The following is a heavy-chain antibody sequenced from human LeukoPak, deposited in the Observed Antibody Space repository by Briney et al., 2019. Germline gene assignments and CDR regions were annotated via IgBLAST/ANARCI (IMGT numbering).Heavy chain of an antibody. CDR3: ARAPAMAPFDY. Sequence: GGSLRLSCAAPGFTFSSYEMNWVRQAPGKGLEWVSYISSSGSTIYYADSVKGRFTISRDNAKNSLYLQMNSLRAEDTAVYYCARAPAMAPFDYWGQGTLVTVSS. V-gene: IGHV3-48*03. CDR2: ISSSGSTI. J-gene: IGHJ4*02. D-gene: IGHD5-18*01. CDR1: GFTFSSYE.